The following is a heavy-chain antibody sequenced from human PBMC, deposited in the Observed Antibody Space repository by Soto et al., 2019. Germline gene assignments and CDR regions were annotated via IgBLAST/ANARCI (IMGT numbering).Heavy chain of an antibody. J-gene: IGHJ4*02. CDR1: GFTFSNDA. CDR2: ITYDGFTQ. V-gene: IGHV3-30*03. Sequence: GGSLRLSCAASGFTFSNDAMHWVRQAPGKGLEWVAVITYDGFTQNYADSVRGRFTVSRDNSKSTLSLQMNSLRPDDTAVYYCGRGPFSSSYIDYWGQGTLVTVSS. CDR3: GRGPFSSSYIDY. D-gene: IGHD6-6*01.